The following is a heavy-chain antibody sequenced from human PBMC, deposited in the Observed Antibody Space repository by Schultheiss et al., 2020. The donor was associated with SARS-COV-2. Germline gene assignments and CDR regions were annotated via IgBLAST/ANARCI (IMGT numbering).Heavy chain of an antibody. CDR3: ARGSRSEYYMDV. J-gene: IGHJ6*03. CDR2: IYHSGST. CDR1: GGSISSYY. Sequence: SETLSLTCTVSGGSISSYYWSWIRQPPGKGLEWIGYIYHSGSTYYNPSLKSRVTISVDTSKNQFSLKLSSVTAADTAVYYCARGSRSEYYMDVWGKGTTVTVSS. V-gene: IGHV4-59*01. D-gene: IGHD2-15*01.